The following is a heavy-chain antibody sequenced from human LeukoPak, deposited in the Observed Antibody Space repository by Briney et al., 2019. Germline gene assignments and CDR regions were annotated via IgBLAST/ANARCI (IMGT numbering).Heavy chain of an antibody. CDR3: ARTSHESVLYWSDP. CDR2: ISVYNGNT. J-gene: IGHJ5*02. CDR1: GYTFTTYG. D-gene: IGHD3-16*01. Sequence: ASVKVSCKASGYTFTTYGIGWVRQAPGQGLEWMGWISVYNGNTNYAQKFQGRVTMTTDTSTSTAYMELRSLRSDDTAVYYCARTSHESVLYWSDPWGQGTLVNVSS. V-gene: IGHV1-18*01.